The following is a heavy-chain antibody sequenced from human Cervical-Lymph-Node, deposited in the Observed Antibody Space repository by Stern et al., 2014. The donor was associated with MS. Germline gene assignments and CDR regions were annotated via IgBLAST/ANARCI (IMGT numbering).Heavy chain of an antibody. CDR2: IIPMFGIA. J-gene: IGHJ4*02. CDR3: ARATSDYIWGTYRFLDS. D-gene: IGHD3-16*02. Sequence: QVQLVESGAEVKKPGSSVKVSCKASGGTISNYIIGWVRQAPGQGLECMGGIIPMFGIANYAEKFQDRVTITADESTSTAYMDLSSLRSEDTAVYYCARATSDYIWGTYRFLDSWGQGTLVIVSS. V-gene: IGHV1-69*01. CDR1: GGTISNYI.